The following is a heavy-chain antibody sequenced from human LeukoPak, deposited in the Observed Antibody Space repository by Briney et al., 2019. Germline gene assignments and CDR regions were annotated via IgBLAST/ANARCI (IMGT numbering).Heavy chain of an antibody. V-gene: IGHV4-39*07. J-gene: IGHJ6*03. D-gene: IGHD5-18*01. CDR2: IFYSGST. CDR3: ARARRGYSYGHPPPYYYYYMDV. CDR1: SGSISTSNYY. Sequence: PSETLSLTRTLSSGSISTSNYYWGWVRQPPGKALEWIGNIFYSGSTYYSPSLKSRVTISVDTSKNQFSLKLSSVTAADTAVYYCARARRGYSYGHPPPYYYYYMDVWGKGTTVTVSS.